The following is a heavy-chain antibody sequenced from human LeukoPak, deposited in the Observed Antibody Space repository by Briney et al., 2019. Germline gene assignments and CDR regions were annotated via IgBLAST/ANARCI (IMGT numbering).Heavy chain of an antibody. D-gene: IGHD6-19*01. CDR1: GYTLTELS. CDR2: FDPEDGET. J-gene: IGHJ1*01. CDR3: ATSRAGLLVFNNEYFQH. V-gene: IGHV1-24*01. Sequence: ASVKVSCKVSGYTLTELSMHWVRQAPGKGLEWMGGFDPEDGETIYAQKFQGRVTMTEDTSTDTAYMELSSLRSEDTAAYYCATSRAGLLVFNNEYFQHWGQGTLVTVSS.